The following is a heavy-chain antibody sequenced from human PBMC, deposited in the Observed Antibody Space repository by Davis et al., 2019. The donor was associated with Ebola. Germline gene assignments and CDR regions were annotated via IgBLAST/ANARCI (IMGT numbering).Heavy chain of an antibody. CDR3: ARSAYYYDSSGYYSRGGEYFQH. J-gene: IGHJ1*01. D-gene: IGHD3-22*01. CDR1: GFTVSSNY. V-gene: IGHV3-66*01. Sequence: GESLKISCAASGFTVSSNYMGWVRQAPGKGLEWVSVIYSGGSTYYADSVKGRFTISRDKSKNTLYLQMNSLGAEDTAVYYCARSAYYYDSSGYYSRGGEYFQHWGQGTLVTVSS. CDR2: IYSGGST.